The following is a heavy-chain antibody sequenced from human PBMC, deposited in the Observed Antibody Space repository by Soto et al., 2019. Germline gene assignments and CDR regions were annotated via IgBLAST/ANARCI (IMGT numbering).Heavy chain of an antibody. CDR2: IYSGGST. V-gene: IGHV3-66*01. D-gene: IGHD5-12*01. CDR3: ARAHSGYDRYYYYMDV. J-gene: IGHJ6*03. Sequence: GGSLRLSCAASGFTVSSNYMSWVRQAPGKGLEWVSVIYSGGSTYYADSVKGRFTISRDNSKNTLYLQMNSLRAEDTAVYDCARAHSGYDRYYYYMDVWGKGTTVTVSS. CDR1: GFTVSSNY.